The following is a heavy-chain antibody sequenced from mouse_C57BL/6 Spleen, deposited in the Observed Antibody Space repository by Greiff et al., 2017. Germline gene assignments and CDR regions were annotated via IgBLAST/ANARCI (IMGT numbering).Heavy chain of an antibody. D-gene: IGHD3-1*01. J-gene: IGHJ2*01. Sequence: VKLQQSGAELARPGASVKMSCKASGYTFTSYTMHWVKQRPGQGLEWIGYINPSSGYTKYNQKFKDKATLTADKSSSTAYMQLSSLTSEDSSVYDCARSGLFDYWGQGTTLTVSS. V-gene: IGHV1-4*01. CDR3: ARSGLFDY. CDR2: INPSSGYT. CDR1: GYTFTSYT.